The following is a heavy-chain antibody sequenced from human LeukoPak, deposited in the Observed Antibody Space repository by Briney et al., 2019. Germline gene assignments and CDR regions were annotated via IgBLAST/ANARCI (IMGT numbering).Heavy chain of an antibody. CDR2: ISGSGSSR. D-gene: IGHD3-22*01. V-gene: IGHV3-23*01. Sequence: GGSLRLSCAASGLTFSSYAMSWVRQAPGRGLEWVSGISGSGSSRDYADSVKGRFTISRDNSKNTSYLQMKSLRAEATAVYYCAKERSSGFVGAFDVWGQGTMVTVSS. CDR1: GLTFSSYA. J-gene: IGHJ3*01. CDR3: AKERSSGFVGAFDV.